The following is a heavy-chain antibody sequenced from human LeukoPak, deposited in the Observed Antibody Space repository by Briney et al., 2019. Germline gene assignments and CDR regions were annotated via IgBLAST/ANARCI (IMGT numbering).Heavy chain of an antibody. Sequence: SETLSLTGTVSGGSINSGLYYWNWIRQPAEKGLEWFGRISTSGSGSTNYNPSLKSRVTISVDTSKNQFSLKLRSVTAADTAVYYCARAGIRGVRNWLDPWGQGALVTVSS. V-gene: IGHV4-61*02. CDR1: GGSINSGLYY. CDR2: ISTSGSGST. J-gene: IGHJ5*02. CDR3: ARAGIRGVRNWLDP. D-gene: IGHD3-10*01.